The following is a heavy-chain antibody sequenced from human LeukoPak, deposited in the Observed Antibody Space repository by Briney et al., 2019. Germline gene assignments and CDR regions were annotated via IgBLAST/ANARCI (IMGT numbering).Heavy chain of an antibody. D-gene: IGHD2-21*01. CDR3: AKHLRATNTYFFYGLDV. Sequence: GGSLRLSCVVSGFDFDDYGMHWVRLAPGKGLEWVSAINFNGDSTAYADSVKGRFTISRDNSKNSLFLELSSLRPEDTALYYCAKHLRATNTYFFYGLDVWGQGTTVTVSS. J-gene: IGHJ6*02. CDR2: INFNGDST. CDR1: GFDFDDYG. V-gene: IGHV3-9*01.